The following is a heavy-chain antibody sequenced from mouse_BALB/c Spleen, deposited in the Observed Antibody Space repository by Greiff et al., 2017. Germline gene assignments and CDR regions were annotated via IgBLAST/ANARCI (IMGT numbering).Heavy chain of an antibody. Sequence: VQLQQSGAELARPGASVKLSCKASGYTFTSYWMQWVKQRPGQGLEWIGAIYPGDGDTRYTQKFKGKATLTADKSSSTAYMQLSSLASEDSAVYYCARSYGNYDAMDYWGQGTSVTVSS. CDR2: IYPGDGDT. J-gene: IGHJ4*01. CDR3: ARSYGNYDAMDY. V-gene: IGHV1-87*01. D-gene: IGHD2-10*02. CDR1: GYTFTSYW.